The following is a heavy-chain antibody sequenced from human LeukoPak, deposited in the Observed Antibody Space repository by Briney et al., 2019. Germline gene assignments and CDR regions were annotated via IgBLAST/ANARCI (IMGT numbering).Heavy chain of an antibody. Sequence: ASVKVSCKASGYTFTGYYMHWVRQAPGQGLEWMGWINPNSGGTNYAQKFQGRVTMTRDTSISTAYMELSRLRSDDTAVYYCARDHYYDSSGPHFDYWGQGTLVTVSS. V-gene: IGHV1-2*02. J-gene: IGHJ4*02. CDR3: ARDHYYDSSGPHFDY. CDR1: GYTFTGYY. D-gene: IGHD3-22*01. CDR2: INPNSGGT.